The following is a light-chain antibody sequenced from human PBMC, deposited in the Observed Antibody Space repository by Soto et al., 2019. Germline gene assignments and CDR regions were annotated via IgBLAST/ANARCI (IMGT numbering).Light chain of an antibody. J-gene: IGKJ4*01. V-gene: IGKV1-5*03. CDR3: QQYKSYPLT. CDR2: KAS. Sequence: DIQMTQSPSTLSASVGDRVTITCRASQSISSWLAWYQQKPGKAPNLLIYKASTLESGVPSRFSGSGSGTEFTLTISSAQPDDFATYYCQQYKSYPLTFGGGTKVDIK. CDR1: QSISSW.